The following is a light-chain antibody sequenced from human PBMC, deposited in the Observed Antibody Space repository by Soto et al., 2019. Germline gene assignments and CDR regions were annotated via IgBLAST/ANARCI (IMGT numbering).Light chain of an antibody. Sequence: DIQMTQSPSTLSASVGDRVTITCRASQSIKNWLAWYQQKPGEAPKLLIYAASSLQSGVPSRFSGSGSGTDFTLTISSLQPEDFATYYCQQSYSTPPTFGQGTRLEIK. CDR1: QSIKNW. J-gene: IGKJ5*01. V-gene: IGKV1-39*01. CDR3: QQSYSTPPT. CDR2: AAS.